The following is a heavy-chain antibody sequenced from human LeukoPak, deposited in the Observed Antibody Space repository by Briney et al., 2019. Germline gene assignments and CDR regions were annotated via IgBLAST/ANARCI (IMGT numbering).Heavy chain of an antibody. CDR3: ARQGFYYGSGSYYNPARYYFDY. CDR2: IYYSGST. D-gene: IGHD3-10*01. V-gene: IGHV4-39*01. CDR1: GGSISSDY. Sequence: TLSLTCTVSGGSISSDYWGWIRQPPGKGLEWIGSIYYSGSTYYNPSLKSRVTISVDTSKNQFSLKLSSVTAADTAVYYCARQGFYYGSGSYYNPARYYFDYWGQGTLVTVSS. J-gene: IGHJ4*02.